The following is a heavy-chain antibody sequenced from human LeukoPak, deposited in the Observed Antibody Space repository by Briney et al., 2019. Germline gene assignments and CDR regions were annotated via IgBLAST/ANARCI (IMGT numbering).Heavy chain of an antibody. J-gene: IGHJ6*03. Sequence: GGSLRLSCVASGFTFSNYGMNWVRQAPGKGLEWVSGIVASSVTTYYADSVKGRFTISRDNSKNTLYLQMNSLRAEDTAVYYCAKRSYYYYMDVWGKGTTVTVSS. V-gene: IGHV3-23*01. CDR2: IVASSVTT. CDR3: AKRSYYYYMDV. CDR1: GFTFSNYG.